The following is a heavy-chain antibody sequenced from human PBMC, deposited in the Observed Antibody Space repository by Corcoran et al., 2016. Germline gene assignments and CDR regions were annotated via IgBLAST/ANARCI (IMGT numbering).Heavy chain of an antibody. CDR3: NTRDIFGRP. J-gene: IGHJ5*02. Sequence: EVQMVESGGGLVKPGGSLRLSCAAYGFSFSNAWMTWVRQAPGQGLEWVGRIKSKTDGGRADYAAPVKGRFTITRDDSKNTLYLHMNSLKTGDTVIYYCNTRDIFGRPCVQGTLVTVSS. D-gene: IGHD3-9*01. CDR1: GFSFSNAW. CDR2: IKSKTDGGRA. V-gene: IGHV3-15*01.